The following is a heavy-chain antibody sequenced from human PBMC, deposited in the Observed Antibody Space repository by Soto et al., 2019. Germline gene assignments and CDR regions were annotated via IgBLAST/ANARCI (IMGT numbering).Heavy chain of an antibody. CDR3: ARGAGGYYYMDV. CDR1: GFTFSSYW. Sequence: EVQMVESGGGLVQPGGSLRLSCAASGFTFSSYWMHWVRQAPGKGLVWVSRLYTDGTRTSYADSVKGRFTISRDNAKNTLYLQMNSLRAEDTAVYYCARGAGGYYYMDVLGKGTTVTVSS. J-gene: IGHJ6*03. D-gene: IGHD3-10*01. V-gene: IGHV3-74*01. CDR2: LYTDGTRT.